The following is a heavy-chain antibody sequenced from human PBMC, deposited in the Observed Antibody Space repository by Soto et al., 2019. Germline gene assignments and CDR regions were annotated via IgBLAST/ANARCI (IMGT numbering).Heavy chain of an antibody. V-gene: IGHV3-23*01. CDR2: ISGTGRVT. Sequence: EVQLLESGGGLVQPGGSLKISCAVSGFTFSSYAMSWVRQAPGKGLEWVSGISGTGRVTNYAESVKGRFTIYRDNSKNTLYLEMKRLRVEDTAVYYCAKDVHYDIVTGIEYFDHWGQGTLVTVSS. J-gene: IGHJ1*01. CDR3: AKDVHYDIVTGIEYFDH. D-gene: IGHD3-9*01. CDR1: GFTFSSYA.